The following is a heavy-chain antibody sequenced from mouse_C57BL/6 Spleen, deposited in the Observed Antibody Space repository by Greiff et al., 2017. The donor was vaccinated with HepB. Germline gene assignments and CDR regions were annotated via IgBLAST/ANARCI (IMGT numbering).Heavy chain of an antibody. CDR3: ARPLKPYYYAMDY. Sequence: VQLKESGPGLVAPSQSLSITCTVSGFSLTSYGVHWVRQPPGKGLEWLVVIWSDGSTTYNSALKSRLSISKDNSKSQVFLKMNSLQTDDTAMYYCARPLKPYYYAMDYWGQGTSVTVSS. CDR1: GFSLTSYG. CDR2: IWSDGST. J-gene: IGHJ4*01. V-gene: IGHV2-6*03.